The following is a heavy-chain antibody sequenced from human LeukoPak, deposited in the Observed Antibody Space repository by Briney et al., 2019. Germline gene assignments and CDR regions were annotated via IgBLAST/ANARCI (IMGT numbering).Heavy chain of an antibody. CDR3: ARDLFFDSSGYDY. J-gene: IGHJ4*02. CDR1: GGTFSSYA. CDR2: IIPILGIA. D-gene: IGHD3-22*01. V-gene: IGHV1-69*04. Sequence: ASVKVSCTASGGTFSSYAISWVRQAPGQGLEWMGRIIPILGIANYAQKFQGRVTITAEKSTSTAYMELSSLRSEDTAVYYCARDLFFDSSGYDYRGQGTLVTVSS.